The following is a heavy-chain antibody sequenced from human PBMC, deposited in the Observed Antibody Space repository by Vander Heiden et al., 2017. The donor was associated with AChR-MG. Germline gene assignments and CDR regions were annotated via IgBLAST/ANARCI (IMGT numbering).Heavy chain of an antibody. CDR3: AKDPEQWLELRSLGAFDI. V-gene: IGHV3-30*18. J-gene: IGHJ3*02. CDR2: ISYDGSNK. D-gene: IGHD1-7*01. Sequence: QVQLVESGGGAVQPGRSLRLSCAASGFTFTSYGMHWVRQAPGKGLEWVAVISYDGSNKYYADSVKGRFTISRDNSKNTLYLQMNSLRAEDTAVYYCAKDPEQWLELRSLGAFDIWGQGTMVTVSS. CDR1: GFTFTSYG.